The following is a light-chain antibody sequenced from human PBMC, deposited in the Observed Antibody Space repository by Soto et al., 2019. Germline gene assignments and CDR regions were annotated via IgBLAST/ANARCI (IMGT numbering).Light chain of an antibody. Sequence: DIQMTQSPSSLSASVGDRVTITCRASQSISSYLNWYQQKPGKAPKLLIYAASSLQSGVPSRFSGSGSGTDFTLTISSLHPEYFAPQYCHQSYSPPPTFGGATKV. CDR1: QSISSY. CDR3: HQSYSPPPT. V-gene: IGKV1-39*01. J-gene: IGKJ4*01. CDR2: AAS.